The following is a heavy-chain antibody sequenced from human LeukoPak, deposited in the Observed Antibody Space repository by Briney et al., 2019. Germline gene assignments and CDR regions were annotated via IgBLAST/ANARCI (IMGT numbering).Heavy chain of an antibody. Sequence: GGSLRLSCAASGFAFSDYDMHWVRQTTGKGLEWVSGIGTTGDTHYPDSVKGRFTVSRENAKNSLYLQMNSLRAGDTAVYYCARGKRYSSSWFYNRFDPWGQGTLVTVSS. D-gene: IGHD6-13*01. CDR2: IGTTGDT. CDR3: ARGKRYSSSWFYNRFDP. J-gene: IGHJ5*02. V-gene: IGHV3-13*01. CDR1: GFAFSDYD.